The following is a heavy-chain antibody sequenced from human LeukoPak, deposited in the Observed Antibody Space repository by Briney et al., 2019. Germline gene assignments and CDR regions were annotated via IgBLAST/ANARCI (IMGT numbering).Heavy chain of an antibody. Sequence: SETLSLTCTVSGGSISSSSYYWGWIRQPPGKGLEWIGSIYYSGGTYYNPSLKSRVTISVDTSKNQFSLKLSSVTAADTAVYYCARVACSGGSCLENWFDPWGQGTLVTVSS. CDR1: GGSISSSSYY. J-gene: IGHJ5*02. D-gene: IGHD2-15*01. CDR3: ARVACSGGSCLENWFDP. CDR2: IYYSGGT. V-gene: IGHV4-39*07.